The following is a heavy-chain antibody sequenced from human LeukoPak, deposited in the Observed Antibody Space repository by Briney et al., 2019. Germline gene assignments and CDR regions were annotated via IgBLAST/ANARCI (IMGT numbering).Heavy chain of an antibody. CDR1: GYTFTDYY. D-gene: IGHD3-22*01. J-gene: IGHJ4*02. CDR2: INPISGGT. CDR3: ARASYYYDSSGYPGYYFDY. V-gene: IGHV1-2*02. Sequence: ASVKVSCKASGYTFTDYYMHWVRQAPGQGLEWMGWINPISGGTNQGRVTMTRDTSISTAYMELSRLRSDDTAVYYCARASYYYDSSGYPGYYFDYWGQGTLVTVSS.